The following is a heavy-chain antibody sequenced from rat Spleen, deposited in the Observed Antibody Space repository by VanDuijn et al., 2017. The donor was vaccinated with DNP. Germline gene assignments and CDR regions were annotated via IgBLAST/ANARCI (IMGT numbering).Heavy chain of an antibody. D-gene: IGHD1-2*01. V-gene: IGHV2-41*01. CDR2: IWNTGAT. J-gene: IGHJ2*01. Sequence: QVQLKESGPGLVQPSQTLSLTCTVAGFSLTSYYVHWVRQPPGKDLEWMGVIWNTGATQFNSALKSRLSISKDTSKSQVFLKMNSLQTEDTAMYFCARWHLYLNYFDYWGQGVMVTVSS. CDR1: GFSLTSYY. CDR3: ARWHLYLNYFDY.